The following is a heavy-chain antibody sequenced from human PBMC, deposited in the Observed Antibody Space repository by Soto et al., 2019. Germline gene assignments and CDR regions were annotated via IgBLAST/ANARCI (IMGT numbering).Heavy chain of an antibody. Sequence: SETLSLTCTFSGGSVSSGSYYWSWIRQPPGKGLEWIGYIYYSGSTNYNPSLKSRVTISVDTSKNQFSLKLSSVTAADTAVYYCARVEGAAAGTFGSYYYYGMDVWGQGITVTVSS. CDR3: ARVEGAAAGTFGSYYYYGMDV. J-gene: IGHJ6*02. D-gene: IGHD6-13*01. V-gene: IGHV4-61*01. CDR1: GGSVSSGSYY. CDR2: IYYSGST.